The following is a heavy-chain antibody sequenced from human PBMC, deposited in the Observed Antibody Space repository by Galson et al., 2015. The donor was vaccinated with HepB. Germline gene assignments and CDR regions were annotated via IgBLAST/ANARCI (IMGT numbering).Heavy chain of an antibody. CDR1: GGSISSGGYY. CDR3: ARALSRYNWNYVSAFDI. V-gene: IGHV4-31*03. J-gene: IGHJ3*02. D-gene: IGHD1-7*01. Sequence: TLSLTCTVSGGSISSGGYYWSWIRQHPGKGLEWIGYIYYSGSTYYNPSLKSRVTISVDTSKNQFSLKLSSVTAADTAVYYCARALSRYNWNYVSAFDIWGQGTMVTVSS. CDR2: IYYSGST.